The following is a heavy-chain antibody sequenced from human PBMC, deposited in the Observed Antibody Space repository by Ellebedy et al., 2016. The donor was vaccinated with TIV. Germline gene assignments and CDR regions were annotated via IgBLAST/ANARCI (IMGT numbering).Heavy chain of an antibody. CDR1: GFIVSSYY. V-gene: IGHV3-53*01. Sequence: GGSLRLSCAASGFIVSSYYMIWVRQAPGKGLEWVSVIYDGSRTSYADSVTGRFTISRESSKNTLYLQMNSLRPDDSALYFCAVSLTTPGAFDYWGQGMLVTVSS. CDR3: AVSLTTPGAFDY. J-gene: IGHJ4*02. CDR2: IYDGSRT. D-gene: IGHD1/OR15-1a*01.